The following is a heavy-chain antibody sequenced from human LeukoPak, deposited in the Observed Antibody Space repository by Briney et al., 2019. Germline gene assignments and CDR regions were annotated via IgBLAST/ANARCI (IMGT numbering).Heavy chain of an antibody. D-gene: IGHD2/OR15-2a*01. CDR1: EFTFSSYA. CDR3: AKYVSAKGPPYALDV. V-gene: IGHV3-23*01. J-gene: IGHJ6*02. Sequence: GGSLRLSCAASEFTFSSYAMQWVRQAPGKGLEWVSGINVSGGSTWYADSVKGRFTISRDNSKNTLYLQMNSLRAEDTAVYYCAKYVSAKGPPYALDVWGQGATVTVSS. CDR2: INVSGGST.